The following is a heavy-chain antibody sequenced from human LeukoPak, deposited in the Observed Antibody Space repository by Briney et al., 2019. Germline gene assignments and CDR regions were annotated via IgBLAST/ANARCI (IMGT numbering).Heavy chain of an antibody. J-gene: IGHJ3*02. CDR1: GFTFSSYA. Sequence: QPGGSLRLSCAASGFTFSSYAMSWVRQAPGKGLEWVSAISGSGGSTYYADSVKGRFTISRDNSKNTLYLQMNSLRVEDTAVYFCARDPNGDYIGTFDMWGRGTMVSVSS. V-gene: IGHV3-23*01. CDR2: ISGSGGST. D-gene: IGHD4-17*01. CDR3: ARDPNGDYIGTFDM.